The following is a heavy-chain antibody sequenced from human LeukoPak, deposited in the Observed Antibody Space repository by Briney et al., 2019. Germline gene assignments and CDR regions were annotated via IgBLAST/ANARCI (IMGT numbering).Heavy chain of an antibody. V-gene: IGHV3-7*03. CDR1: GFTFSSNW. Sequence: GGSLRLSCAASGFTFSSNWMSWVRQAPGKGLEWVANIKQDGSEKYYVDSVKGRFTISRDNAKNSLYLQMNSLRAEDTAVYYCAKGYSYGRFDYWGQGTLVTVSS. J-gene: IGHJ4*02. CDR2: IKQDGSEK. D-gene: IGHD5-18*01. CDR3: AKGYSYGRFDY.